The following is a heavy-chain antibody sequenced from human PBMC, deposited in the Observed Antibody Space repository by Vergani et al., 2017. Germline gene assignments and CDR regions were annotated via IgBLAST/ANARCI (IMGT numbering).Heavy chain of an antibody. CDR1: GFSFSSSG. Sequence: QVQLVESGGGVVQPGRSLRLSCAASGFSFSSSGMHWVRQAPGKGLEWVAVIWYDGSNKYYADSVKGRFTISRDNSKNTLYLQMNSLRAEDTAVYYCARDPSDSSSCIDYWGQGTLVTVSS. D-gene: IGHD6-13*01. J-gene: IGHJ4*02. CDR2: IWYDGSNK. V-gene: IGHV3-33*01. CDR3: ARDPSDSSSCIDY.